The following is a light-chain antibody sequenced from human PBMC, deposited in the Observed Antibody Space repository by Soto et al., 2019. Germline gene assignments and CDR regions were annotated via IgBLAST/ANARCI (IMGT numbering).Light chain of an antibody. CDR1: SSDVGGYKY. J-gene: IGLJ2*01. CDR3: SSYTSSSSYVA. CDR2: DVS. V-gene: IGLV2-14*03. Sequence: QSALTQPASVSGSPGQSITISCTGTSSDVGGYKYVSWYQQHPGKAPKLIIYDVSTRPSGVSNRFSGSKSGNTASLTISGFQAEDEADYYCSSYTSSSSYVAFGGGTKLTVL.